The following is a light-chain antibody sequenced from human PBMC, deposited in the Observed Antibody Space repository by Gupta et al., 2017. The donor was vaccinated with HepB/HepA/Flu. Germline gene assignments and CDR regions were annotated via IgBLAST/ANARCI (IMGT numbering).Light chain of an antibody. V-gene: IGLV3-1*01. CDR3: RAWDSSAVV. CDR1: KLGDKY. J-gene: IGLJ2*01. CDR2: QDR. Sequence: SYELTQPPSVSVSPGQTANITCSGNKLGDKYVCWYQQTPGQSPVLVIYQDRQRPSGVPERFSGSNYANTATLIISGTQAMEEADYYCRAWDSSAVVFGGGTKLTVL.